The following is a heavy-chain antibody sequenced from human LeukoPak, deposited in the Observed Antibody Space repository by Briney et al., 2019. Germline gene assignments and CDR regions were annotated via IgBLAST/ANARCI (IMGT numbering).Heavy chain of an antibody. CDR3: ASLGDSSSSHVGY. J-gene: IGHJ4*02. CDR2: INHSGST. D-gene: IGHD6-6*01. V-gene: IGHV4-34*01. CDR1: GFTFSNYA. Sequence: GSLRLSCTASGFTFSNYAMSWIRQPPGKGLEWIGEINHSGSTNYNPSLKSRVTISVDTSKNQFSLKLSSVTAADTAVYYCASLGDSSSSHVGYWGQGTLVTVSS.